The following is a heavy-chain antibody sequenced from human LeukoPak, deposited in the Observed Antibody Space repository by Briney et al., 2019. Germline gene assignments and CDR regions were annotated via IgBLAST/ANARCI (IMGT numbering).Heavy chain of an antibody. CDR1: GVSVSSYY. D-gene: IGHD2-8*01. Sequence: SETLSLTCTVSGVSVSSYYWSWIRQPAGKGLEWIGRMYTSGTTNYNPSLKSRVTMSVDTSKNQFSLKVTSMTAADTALYYCARDTNGWHSNAFDYWGQGTLVTVSS. J-gene: IGHJ4*02. CDR2: MYTSGTT. CDR3: ARDTNGWHSNAFDY. V-gene: IGHV4-4*07.